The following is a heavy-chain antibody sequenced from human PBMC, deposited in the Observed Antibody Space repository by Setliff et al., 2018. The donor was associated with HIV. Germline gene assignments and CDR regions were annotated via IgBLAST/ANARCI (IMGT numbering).Heavy chain of an antibody. Sequence: PGGSLRLSCAASGFTFSSYAMSWVRQAPGKGLECVSSISNGGGYTYYADSVKGRFTISRDNSKNTLYLQMNSLRADDTAVYYCADPPSGYWGQGTLVTVSS. V-gene: IGHV3-23*01. CDR2: ISNGGGYT. CDR3: ADPPSGY. J-gene: IGHJ4*02. CDR1: GFTFSSYA. D-gene: IGHD3-10*01.